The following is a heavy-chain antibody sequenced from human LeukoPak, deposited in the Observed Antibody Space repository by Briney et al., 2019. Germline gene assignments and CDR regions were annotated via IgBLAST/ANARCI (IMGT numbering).Heavy chain of an antibody. CDR1: GFTFSSYA. D-gene: IGHD4-23*01. V-gene: IGHV3-23*01. Sequence: GGSLRLSCAASGFTFSSYAMSWVRQAPGKGLEWVSAISGSGDNTYYADSVKGRFTISRDNSKNTLYLQMNSLRVEDTAIYYCAKAPGGGNWNWGQGTLVTVSS. J-gene: IGHJ4*02. CDR2: ISGSGDNT. CDR3: AKAPGGGNWN.